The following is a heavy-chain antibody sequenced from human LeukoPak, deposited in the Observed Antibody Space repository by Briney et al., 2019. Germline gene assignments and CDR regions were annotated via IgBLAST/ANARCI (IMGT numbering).Heavy chain of an antibody. V-gene: IGHV4-31*03. CDR1: GGSISSGGYY. Sequence: PSQTPSLTCTVSGGSISSGGYYWSWIRQHPGKGLEWIGYIYYSGSTYYNPSLKSRVTISVDTSKNQFSLKLSSVTAADTAVYYCARDSSGWYPYNWFDPWGQGTLVTVSS. CDR3: ARDSSGWYPYNWFDP. D-gene: IGHD6-19*01. J-gene: IGHJ5*02. CDR2: IYYSGST.